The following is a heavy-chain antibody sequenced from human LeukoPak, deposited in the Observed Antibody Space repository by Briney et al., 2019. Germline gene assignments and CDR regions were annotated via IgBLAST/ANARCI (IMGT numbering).Heavy chain of an antibody. J-gene: IGHJ4*02. CDR2: INPYSGAI. V-gene: IGHV1-2*02. CDR3: ARDPKSQLLLDY. Sequence: ASVKVSCKSSGFTFTDEYIHWVRQAPGRGLEWMGWINPYSGAINYAQKFQGRVTLTRDTSISTAYMELSRLTSGDTAVYYCARDPKSQLLLDYWGQGTLVTVSS. CDR1: GFTFTDEY. D-gene: IGHD2-2*01.